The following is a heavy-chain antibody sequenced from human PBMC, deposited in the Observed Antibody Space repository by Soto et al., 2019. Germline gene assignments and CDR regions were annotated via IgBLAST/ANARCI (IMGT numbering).Heavy chain of an antibody. CDR2: IYYSGST. Sequence: QVQLQESGPGLVKPSETLSITCTVSGGSISSYYWSWIRQPPGKGLEWIGYIYYSGSTNYNPSLKSRVTISVDTSKIQFSLKLSSVTAADTAVYYCARAPAPLNSSSWYYFDYWGQGTLVTVSS. V-gene: IGHV4-59*01. J-gene: IGHJ4*02. CDR3: ARAPAPLNSSSWYYFDY. CDR1: GGSISSYY. D-gene: IGHD6-13*01.